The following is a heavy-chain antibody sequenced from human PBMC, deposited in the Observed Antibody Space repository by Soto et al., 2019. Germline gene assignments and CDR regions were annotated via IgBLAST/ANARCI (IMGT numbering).Heavy chain of an antibody. D-gene: IGHD6-19*01. CDR2: INHSGST. Sequence: SETLSLTCAVYGGSFSGYYWSWIRQPPGKGLEWIGEINHSGSTNYNPSLKSRVTISVDTSKNQFSLKLSSVTAADTAVYYCARDRGWYPYYYYYGMYVWGQGTTVTVSS. V-gene: IGHV4-34*01. CDR3: ARDRGWYPYYYYYGMYV. J-gene: IGHJ6*02. CDR1: GGSFSGYY.